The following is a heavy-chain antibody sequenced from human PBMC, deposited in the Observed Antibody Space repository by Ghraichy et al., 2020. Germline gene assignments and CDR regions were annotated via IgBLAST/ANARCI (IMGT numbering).Heavy chain of an antibody. J-gene: IGHJ5*02. V-gene: IGHV7-4-1*02. CDR2: INTNTGNP. CDR3: ARDYRHISLRYFDWSP. D-gene: IGHD3-9*01. CDR1: GYTFTSYA. Sequence: ASVKVSCKASGYTFTSYAMNWVRQAPGQGLEWMGWINTNTGNPTYAQGFTGRFVFSLDTSVSTAYLQISSLKAEDTAVYYCARDYRHISLRYFDWSPWGQGTLVTVSS.